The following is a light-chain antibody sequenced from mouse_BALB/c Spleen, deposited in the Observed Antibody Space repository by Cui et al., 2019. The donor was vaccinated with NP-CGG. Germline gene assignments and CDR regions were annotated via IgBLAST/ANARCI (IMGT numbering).Light chain of an antibody. CDR2: GTN. J-gene: IGLJ1*01. Sequence: QAVVTQESALTTSPGETVTLTCRSSTGAVTTNNYANWVQEKPDHLFTGLIGGTNNRAPSVPARFSGSLIGDKAALTLTGAQTEDEAKYFCALWYSNHWVFGGGTKLTVL. CDR1: TGAVTTNNY. CDR3: ALWYSNHWV. V-gene: IGLV1*01.